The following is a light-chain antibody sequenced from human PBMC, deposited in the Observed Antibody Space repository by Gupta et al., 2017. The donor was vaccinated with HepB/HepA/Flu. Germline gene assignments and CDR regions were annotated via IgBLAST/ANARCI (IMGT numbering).Light chain of an antibody. J-gene: IGKJ5*01. CDR3: KQYNDGPPIT. CDR2: GAS. CDR1: QSVSSN. V-gene: IGKV3-15*01. Sequence: EIVMTQSPATLSVSPGDRATLSCRASQSVSSNLAWYQQKPGQAPRLLIYGASSRATGIPARFSGSGSGTEFTRTISSLQSEDFAVYYCKQYNDGPPITFGQGTRLEIK.